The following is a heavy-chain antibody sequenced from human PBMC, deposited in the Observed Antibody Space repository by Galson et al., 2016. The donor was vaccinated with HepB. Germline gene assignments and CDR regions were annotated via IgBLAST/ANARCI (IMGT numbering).Heavy chain of an antibody. CDR2: IYGDDDE. V-gene: IGHV2-5*02. J-gene: IGHJ4*01. Sequence: PALVKPPQTLTLTCTFSGFSLTTSAVGVGWIRRPPGKALEWLALIYGDDDERYSPSLKTRVTITKETSRNQVVLRMTNMDPVDTATYFCAHTDCTKTSCPLDYWGHGALVTVSS. CDR3: AHTDCTKTSCPLDY. CDR1: GFSLTTSAVG. D-gene: IGHD2-2*01.